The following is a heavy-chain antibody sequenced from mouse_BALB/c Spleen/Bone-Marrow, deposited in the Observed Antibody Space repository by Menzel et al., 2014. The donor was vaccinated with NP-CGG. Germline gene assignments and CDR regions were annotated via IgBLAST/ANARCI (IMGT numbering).Heavy chain of an antibody. CDR3: ARDVPLYDVGYFDY. CDR1: GFTFSSFG. CDR2: ISSGSSTI. Sequence: EVQVVESGGGLVQPGGSRKLSCAASGFTFSSFGMHWVRQAPEKGLEWVAYISSGSSTIYYADTVKGRFTISRDNPKNTLFLQMTSLRSEDTAMYYCARDVPLYDVGYFDYRGQGTTLTVSS. V-gene: IGHV5-17*02. D-gene: IGHD2-14*01. J-gene: IGHJ2*01.